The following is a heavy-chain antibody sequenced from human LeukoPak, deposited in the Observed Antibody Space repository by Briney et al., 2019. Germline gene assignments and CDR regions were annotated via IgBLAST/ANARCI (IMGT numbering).Heavy chain of an antibody. D-gene: IGHD1-26*01. CDR1: GFTVSTTY. Sequence: RGSLRLSSAASGFTVSTTYMNWVRQAPGEGLEWVSVIYSGGSTYYADSLKGRFTISRDNSKNTMYLQMNSLRAEDTAVYYCASGIRAFDYWGQGALVTVSS. CDR3: ASGIRAFDY. CDR2: IYSGGST. V-gene: IGHV3-66*01. J-gene: IGHJ4*02.